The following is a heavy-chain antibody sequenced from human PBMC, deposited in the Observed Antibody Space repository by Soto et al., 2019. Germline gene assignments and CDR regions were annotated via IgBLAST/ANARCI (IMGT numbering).Heavy chain of an antibody. CDR3: AREVVTETTLGYFDY. V-gene: IGHV1-69*01. CDR1: GGTFSNDA. Sequence: QVHLVQSGAEVKKSGSSVRVSCTTSGGTFSNDAISWVRQAPGQGLEWLGRIIPFFGTPDYSQSFQGRLTITADESTGTADMDLRSLRSDDTAVYYCAREVVTETTLGYFDYWGQGTLVTVSS. J-gene: IGHJ4*02. CDR2: IIPFFGTP. D-gene: IGHD2-21*02.